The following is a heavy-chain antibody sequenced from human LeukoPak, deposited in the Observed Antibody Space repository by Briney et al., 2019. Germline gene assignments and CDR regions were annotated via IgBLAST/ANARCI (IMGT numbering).Heavy chain of an antibody. CDR1: GYTFTSYG. CDR3: AADGDQLLNYYYYYMDV. J-gene: IGHJ6*03. V-gene: IGHV1-18*01. D-gene: IGHD2-2*01. CDR2: ISAYNGNT. Sequence: GASVKVSCKASGYTFTSYGISWVRQAPGQGLEWMGWISAYNGNTNYAQKLQGRVTMTTDTSTSTAYMELRSLRSDDTAVYYCAADGDQLLNYYYYYMDVWGKGTTVTVSS.